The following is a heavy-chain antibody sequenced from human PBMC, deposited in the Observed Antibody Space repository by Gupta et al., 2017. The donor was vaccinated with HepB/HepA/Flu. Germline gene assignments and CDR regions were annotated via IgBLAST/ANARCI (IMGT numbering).Heavy chain of an antibody. CDR1: GGSISSGGYY. D-gene: IGHD3-10*01. Sequence: QVQLQESGPGLVKPSQTLSLTCTVSGGSISSGGYYWSWIRQHPGKGLEWIGYIYYSGSTYYNPSLKSRVTISVDTSKNQFSLKLSSVTAADTAVYYCARDSYYGSGRTNNWFDPWGQGTLVTVSS. CDR3: ARDSYYGSGRTNNWFDP. J-gene: IGHJ5*02. CDR2: IYYSGST. V-gene: IGHV4-31*03.